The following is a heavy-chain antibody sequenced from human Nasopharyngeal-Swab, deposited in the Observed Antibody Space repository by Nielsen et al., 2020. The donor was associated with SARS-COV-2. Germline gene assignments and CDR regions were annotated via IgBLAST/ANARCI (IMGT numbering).Heavy chain of an antibody. Sequence: SETLSLTCTVSGCSISSSSYYWGWIRQPPGKGLEWIGSIYYSGSTYYNPSLKSRVTISVDTSKNQFSLKLSSVTAADTAVYYCARELRYFDWSYHYYYMDVWGKGTTVTVSS. CDR3: ARELRYFDWSYHYYYMDV. CDR1: GCSISSSSYY. CDR2: IYYSGST. V-gene: IGHV4-39*07. D-gene: IGHD3-9*01. J-gene: IGHJ6*03.